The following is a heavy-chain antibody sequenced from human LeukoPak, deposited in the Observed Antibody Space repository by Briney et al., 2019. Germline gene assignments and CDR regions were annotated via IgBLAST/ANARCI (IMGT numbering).Heavy chain of an antibody. CDR1: GGSISSGGYY. CDR2: ISYSGST. CDR3: ARVRGYSYGELDY. V-gene: IGHV4-31*03. D-gene: IGHD5-18*01. J-gene: IGHJ4*02. Sequence: SQTLSLTCTVPGGSISSGGYYWSWIRQLPGKGLEWIEHISYSGSTSYNPSLNSRVTISVGTSKSQFSLKLSSVTAADAAVYYCARVRGYSYGELDYWGQGTLVTVSS.